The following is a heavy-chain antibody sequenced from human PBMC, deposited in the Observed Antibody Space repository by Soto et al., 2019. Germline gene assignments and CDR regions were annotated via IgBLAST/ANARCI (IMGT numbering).Heavy chain of an antibody. CDR2: ISYDGSNK. D-gene: IGHD3-22*01. J-gene: IGHJ4*02. Sequence: GGSLRLSCAAAGFNFSSYGMHWVRQAPGKGLEWVAVISYDGSNKYYADSVKGRFTISRDNSKNTLYLQMNSLRAEDTAVYYCAKDLDYYDSSGYLGYWGQGTLVTVSS. CDR1: GFNFSSYG. CDR3: AKDLDYYDSSGYLGY. V-gene: IGHV3-30*18.